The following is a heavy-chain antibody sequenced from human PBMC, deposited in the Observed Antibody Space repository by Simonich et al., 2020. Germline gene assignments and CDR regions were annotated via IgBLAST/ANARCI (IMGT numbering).Heavy chain of an antibody. D-gene: IGHD3-9*01. CDR2: IYWDDDK. CDR1: GFSLSTSGVG. J-gene: IGHJ3*02. Sequence: GFSLSTSGVGVGWIRQPPGKALEWLALIYWDDDKPYTPSLKSRLTITKETSKNQVVLTMTNMDPEDTATYYCANHRYYDILTGYYKRDAFDIWGQGTMVTVSS. CDR3: ANHRYYDILTGYYKRDAFDI. V-gene: IGHV2-5*02.